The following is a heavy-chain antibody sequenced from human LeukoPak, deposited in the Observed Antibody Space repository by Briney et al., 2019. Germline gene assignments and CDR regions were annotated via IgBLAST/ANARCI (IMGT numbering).Heavy chain of an antibody. CDR3: AKDLLPGAPDYFDY. V-gene: IGHV3-30-3*01. CDR1: GFSFTAYE. CDR2: ISGGDGYIQ. Sequence: GGSLRLSCAASGFSFTAYEMHWIRQAPGKGLEWVAVISGGDGYIQLYSDSVKGRFTVSRDTSKTTLYLEMNSLRAEDTAVYYCAKDLLPGAPDYFDYWGQGTLVTVSS. J-gene: IGHJ4*02. D-gene: IGHD1-26*01.